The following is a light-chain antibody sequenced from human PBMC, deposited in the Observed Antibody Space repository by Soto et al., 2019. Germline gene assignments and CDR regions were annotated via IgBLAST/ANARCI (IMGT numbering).Light chain of an antibody. V-gene: IGKV3-20*01. J-gene: IGKJ1*01. CDR2: GAS. CDR3: QQYGSSGT. Sequence: DIVMTQSPATLSVHPGERVTFSYRTSQGVSRKLAWYQHKPGQAPRLLIYGASNRATGIPDRFSGSGSGTDFTLTISRLEPEDFAAYYCQQYGSSGTFGQGTKVDIK. CDR1: QGVSRK.